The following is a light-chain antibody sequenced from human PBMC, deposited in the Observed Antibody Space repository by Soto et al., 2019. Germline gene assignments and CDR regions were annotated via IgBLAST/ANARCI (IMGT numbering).Light chain of an antibody. V-gene: IGKV1-9*01. J-gene: IGKJ4*01. Sequence: DIQLTQSPSFLSTSVGDSVTITCRASQGISSYLAWYQQKPGKAPNLLIYAASTLQSGVPSRFSGSGSGTEFSLTISSLQPEDFATYYCQQRNSFPLTFGGGTKVETK. CDR2: AAS. CDR3: QQRNSFPLT. CDR1: QGISSY.